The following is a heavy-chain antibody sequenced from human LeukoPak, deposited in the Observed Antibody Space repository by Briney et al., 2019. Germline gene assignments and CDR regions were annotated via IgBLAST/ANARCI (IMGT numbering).Heavy chain of an antibody. CDR3: ATRFPYYYGSGSYYTGVY. V-gene: IGHV4-34*01. CDR1: SGSLNAYY. D-gene: IGHD3-10*01. J-gene: IGHJ4*02. Sequence: KSSETLSLTCAVSSGSLNAYYWSWIRQSPEKGLEWIGEINHRGSTNYNPSLKSRVTISLDTSKNQFSLKLSSLTAADTAVYYCATRFPYYYGSGSYYTGVYWGQGTLVTVSS. CDR2: INHRGST.